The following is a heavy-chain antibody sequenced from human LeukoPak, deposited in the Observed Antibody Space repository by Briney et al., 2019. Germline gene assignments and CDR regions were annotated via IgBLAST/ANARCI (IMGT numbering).Heavy chain of an antibody. CDR2: ISSSGSTI. CDR1: GFTFSSYE. V-gene: IGHV3-48*03. J-gene: IGHJ4*02. CDR3: AREELSSYYFNY. D-gene: IGHD3-16*02. Sequence: GGSLRLSCAASGFTFSSYEVNWVRQAPGKGLEWVSYISSSGSTIYYADSVKGRFTISRDNSMNTLYLQMNSLRAEDTAVYHCAREELSSYYFNYWGQGTLVTVSS.